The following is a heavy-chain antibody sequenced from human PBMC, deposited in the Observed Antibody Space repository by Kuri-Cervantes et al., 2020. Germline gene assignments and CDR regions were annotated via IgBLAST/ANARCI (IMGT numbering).Heavy chain of an antibody. Sequence: GESLKISCAASGFSVSSDYMTWVRQPPGKGLEWVAVISYDGGNKYCADSVKGRFTISRDNSKNTVFLQMNSLRGEDTAVYYCAADPGTVDYSSTWRLDYWGQGTRVTVSS. CDR2: ISYDGGNK. J-gene: IGHJ4*02. D-gene: IGHD2-2*01. V-gene: IGHV3-30-3*01. CDR3: AADPGTVDYSSTWRLDY. CDR1: GFSVSSDY.